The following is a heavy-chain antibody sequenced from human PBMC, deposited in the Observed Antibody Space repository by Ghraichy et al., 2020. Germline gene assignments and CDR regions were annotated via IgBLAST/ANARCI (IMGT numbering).Heavy chain of an antibody. CDR3: ARGSNDYSNNPSDY. D-gene: IGHD3-16*01. V-gene: IGHV3-7*01. J-gene: IGHJ4*02. CDR2: INQDESAK. CDR1: GFTFTTYW. Sequence: GGSLRLSCVASGFTFTTYWMTWVRQAPGKGLEWVANINQDESAKYYVGSVKGRFTISRDNAKNSLYLQMNNLRAEDTALYYCARGSNDYSNNPSDYWGQGTLVIVSS.